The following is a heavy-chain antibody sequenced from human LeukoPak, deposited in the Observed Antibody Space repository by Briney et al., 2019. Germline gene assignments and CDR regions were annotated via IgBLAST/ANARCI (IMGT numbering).Heavy chain of an antibody. CDR1: GYTFTGYY. D-gene: IGHD6-13*01. CDR3: ARRQQLVRGEYFQH. V-gene: IGHV1-2*02. J-gene: IGHJ1*01. Sequence: ASVKVSCKASGYTFTGYYMHWVRQAPGQGLEWMGWINTNSGGTNYAQKFQGRVTMTRDTSISTAYMELSRLRSDDTAVYYCARRQQLVRGEYFQHWGQGTLVTVSS. CDR2: INTNSGGT.